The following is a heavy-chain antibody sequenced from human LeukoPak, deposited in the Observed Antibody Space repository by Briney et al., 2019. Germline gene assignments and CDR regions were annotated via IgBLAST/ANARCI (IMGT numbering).Heavy chain of an antibody. CDR1: GFTFSSYG. V-gene: IGHV3-30*02. J-gene: IGHJ6*03. D-gene: IGHD2-15*01. CDR3: AKDHCSRGTCYYYYYMDV. CDR2: ILNDGTNK. Sequence: GGSLRLSCAASGFTFSSYGMHWVRRAPGKGLEWVAVILNDGTNKYYADSVKGRFTISRDNSKNTVHLQMNSLRAEDTAVYYCAKDHCSRGTCYYYYYMDVWGKGTTVTVSS.